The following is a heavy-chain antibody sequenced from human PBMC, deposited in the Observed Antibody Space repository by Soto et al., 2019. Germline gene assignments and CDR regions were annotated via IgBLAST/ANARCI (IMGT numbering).Heavy chain of an antibody. CDR2: INHSGST. J-gene: IGHJ6*02. V-gene: IGHV4-34*01. D-gene: IGHD4-17*01. CDR1: GRSLNGYY. Sequence: SETLSLTCAAWGRSLNGYYRSLTRQPPGKGLEWIGEINHSGSTNYNPSLKSRVTISVDTSKNQFSLKLSSVTAADTAVYYCARATVPRSYYYYGMDVWGQGTTVT. CDR3: ARATVPRSYYYYGMDV.